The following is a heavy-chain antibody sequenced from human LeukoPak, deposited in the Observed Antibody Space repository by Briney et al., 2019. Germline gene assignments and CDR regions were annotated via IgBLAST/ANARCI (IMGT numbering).Heavy chain of an antibody. CDR3: VKTRQWLVMSSFDY. Sequence: GGSLRLSCAASGFTFSSYAMSWVRRAPGKGLEWVSAISGSGGSTYYADSVKGRFTISRDNSKNTLYLQMNSLRAEDTAVYYCVKTRQWLVMSSFDYWGQGTLVTVSS. CDR2: ISGSGGST. V-gene: IGHV3-23*01. J-gene: IGHJ4*02. CDR1: GFTFSSYA. D-gene: IGHD6-19*01.